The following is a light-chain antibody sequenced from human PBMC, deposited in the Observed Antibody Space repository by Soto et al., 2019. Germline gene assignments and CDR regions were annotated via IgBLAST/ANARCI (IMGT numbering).Light chain of an antibody. V-gene: IGKV3-20*01. CDR3: QQYGSLSWT. Sequence: EIVLTQSPGTLSLSPGDRATLSCRTSQSVSSSYLAWYQQKPGQAPRLLIYGASRRATGIPDRFSGSGSGTDFTLTISRLEPEDFAVYYCQQYGSLSWTFGQGTKVEIK. J-gene: IGKJ1*01. CDR2: GAS. CDR1: QSVSSSY.